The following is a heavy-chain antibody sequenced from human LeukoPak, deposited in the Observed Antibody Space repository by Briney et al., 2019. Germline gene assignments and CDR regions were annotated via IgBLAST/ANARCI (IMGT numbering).Heavy chain of an antibody. D-gene: IGHD6-19*01. J-gene: IGHJ5*02. V-gene: IGHV4-59*08. CDR1: GGSISNYF. Sequence: PSETLSLTCTVSGGSISNYFWSWIRQPPGKGLEWIGYIYYSGSTNYNASLRSRVTISVDTSKNEFSLKLSSVTAADTAVYYCARLGISHGSGWKNWFDPWGQGTLVTVSS. CDR2: IYYSGST. CDR3: ARLGISHGSGWKNWFDP.